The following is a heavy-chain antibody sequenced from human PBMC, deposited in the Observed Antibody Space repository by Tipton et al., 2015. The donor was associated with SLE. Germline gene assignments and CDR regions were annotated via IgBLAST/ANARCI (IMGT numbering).Heavy chain of an antibody. CDR1: GGSFSGYY. J-gene: IGHJ4*02. Sequence: TLSLTCAVYGGSFSGYYWSWIRQHPGKGLEWIGYIYYSGSTYYTPSLKSRVTISVDTSKNQFSLKLSSVTAADTAVYYCATASSSQAYSVDYWGQGTLVTVSS. V-gene: IGHV4-31*11. CDR3: ATASSSQAYSVDY. D-gene: IGHD6-6*01. CDR2: IYYSGST.